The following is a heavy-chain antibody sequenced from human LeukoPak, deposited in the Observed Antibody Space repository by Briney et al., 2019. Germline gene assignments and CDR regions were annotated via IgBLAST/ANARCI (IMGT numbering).Heavy chain of an antibody. Sequence: ASVKVSCKASGYTFINNWMHWVRQAPGQGLEWIGLINPTGTGTLYAQKFQGRVTMTRDMSTSTDYMELSSLRSENTAVYYCARDNSVGDIAWWFDPWGQGTLVTVSS. V-gene: IGHV1-46*01. CDR3: ARDNSVGDIAWWFDP. CDR1: GYTFINNW. J-gene: IGHJ5*02. D-gene: IGHD3-10*01. CDR2: INPTGTGT.